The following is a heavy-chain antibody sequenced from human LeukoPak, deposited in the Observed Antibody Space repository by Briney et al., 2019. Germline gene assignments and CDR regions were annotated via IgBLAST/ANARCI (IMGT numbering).Heavy chain of an antibody. V-gene: IGHV4-59*01. D-gene: IGHD3-16*01. CDR3: ARDSPGKGALDF. CDR1: GGSLDSFY. J-gene: IGHJ4*02. Sequence: PSETLSLTCTVSGGSLDSFYGSWIRQPPGKGLEYIGYIYYSGTTNYDPSLKGRVTISVDMSKNQFSLKLISVTAADTAVYYCARDSPGKGALDFWGQGTLVTVSS. CDR2: IYYSGTT.